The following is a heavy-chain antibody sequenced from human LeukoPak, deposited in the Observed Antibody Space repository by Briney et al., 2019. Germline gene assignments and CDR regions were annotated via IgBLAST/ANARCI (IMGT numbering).Heavy chain of an antibody. CDR3: AKDQTTGQLWFTPNPYYFDY. CDR1: GFTFSSYG. J-gene: IGHJ4*02. Sequence: QPGGSLRLSCAASGFTFSSYGMHWVRQAPGKGLEWVAVISYDGSNKYYADSVKGRFTISRDNSKNTLYLQMNSLRAEDTAVYYCAKDQTTGQLWFTPNPYYFDYWGQGTLVTVSS. D-gene: IGHD5-18*01. CDR2: ISYDGSNK. V-gene: IGHV3-30*18.